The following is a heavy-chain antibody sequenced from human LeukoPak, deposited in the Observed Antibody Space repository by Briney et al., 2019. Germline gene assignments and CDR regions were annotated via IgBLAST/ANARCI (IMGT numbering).Heavy chain of an antibody. D-gene: IGHD3-9*01. CDR3: ARGLNYDILTGYYIGKYHFDY. CDR1: GFTFSSYW. J-gene: IGHJ4*02. CDR2: INSDGSST. Sequence: PGGSLRLSCAASGFTFSSYWMHWVRQAPGKGLVWVSRINSDGSSTSYADSVKGRFTISRDNAKNTLYLQMNSLRAEDTAVYYCARGLNYDILTGYYIGKYHFDYWGQGTLVTVSS. V-gene: IGHV3-74*01.